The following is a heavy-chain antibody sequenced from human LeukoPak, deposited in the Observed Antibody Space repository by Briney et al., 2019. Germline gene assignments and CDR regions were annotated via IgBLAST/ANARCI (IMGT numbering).Heavy chain of an antibody. V-gene: IGHV3-21*01. CDR1: GFAFSCYS. Sequence: GGSLRLSCAASGFAFSCYSMNWVRQAPGKGLEWVSSISSGSSFKYYADSVKGRFTISRDNAKNSLYLQMSSLRAEDTARCYCASESQRSIDYWGQGALVTVSS. J-gene: IGHJ4*02. CDR3: ASESQRSIDY. D-gene: IGHD2-2*01. CDR2: ISSGSSFK.